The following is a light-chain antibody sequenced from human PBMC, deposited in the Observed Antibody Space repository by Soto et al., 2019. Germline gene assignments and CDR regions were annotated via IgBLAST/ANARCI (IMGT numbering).Light chain of an antibody. CDR2: GAS. CDR1: QSISSN. CDR3: QQYGSSQWT. Sequence: EIVMTQSPATLSVSPWERATLSCRASQSISSNLAWSQQKPGQAPRPLIYGASPRATGVPARFSVSGAGTEVTLTISSLQSEDFAVYYCQQYGSSQWTFGQGTKVDIK. J-gene: IGKJ1*01. V-gene: IGKV3-15*01.